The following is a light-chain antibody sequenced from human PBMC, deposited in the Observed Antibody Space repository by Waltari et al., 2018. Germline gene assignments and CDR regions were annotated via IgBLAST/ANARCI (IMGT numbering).Light chain of an antibody. Sequence: DIVMTQAPDSLAGSLSQRATINCKTTQNVLYNSNNKNYLAWYQQNPVQPPKLFLYWASTRESGVPDRFSGSGSGTDFTLTISSLQAEDVAVYYCQQYYSTPYTFGQGTKLEIK. CDR2: WAS. J-gene: IGKJ2*01. CDR3: QQYYSTPYT. V-gene: IGKV4-1*01. CDR1: QNVLYNSNNKNY.